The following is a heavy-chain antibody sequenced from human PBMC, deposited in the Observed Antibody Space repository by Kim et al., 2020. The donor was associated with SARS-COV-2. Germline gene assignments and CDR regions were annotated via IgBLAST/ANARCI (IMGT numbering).Heavy chain of an antibody. V-gene: IGHV3-20*04. CDR3: VRITTIMTTGEFDY. CDR1: GFRFDDHG. Sequence: GGSLRLSCGGSGFRFDDHGMGWVRQGPGKGLEWVSGINWNGDSKGYADSVKGRMTISRDNGRNSLYLQMNSLRAEDTAFYYCVRITTIMTTGEFDYWGQGALGTVFS. D-gene: IGHD3-16*01. CDR2: INWNGDSK. J-gene: IGHJ4*02.